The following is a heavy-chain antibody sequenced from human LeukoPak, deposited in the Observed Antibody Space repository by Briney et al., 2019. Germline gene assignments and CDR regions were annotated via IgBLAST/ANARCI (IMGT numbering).Heavy chain of an antibody. Sequence: PSETLSLTCTVSGGSISNYWWSWIRQPPGKGLEWIGYVFDSGGTNYNPSLKSRVTISVDTSKKQFSLKLSSVTAADTAVYYCARGSLAGAYCGGDCFPLFDYWGQGTLVTVSS. D-gene: IGHD2-21*02. CDR1: GGSISNYW. V-gene: IGHV4-59*01. CDR3: ARGSLAGAYCGGDCFPLFDY. CDR2: VFDSGGT. J-gene: IGHJ4*02.